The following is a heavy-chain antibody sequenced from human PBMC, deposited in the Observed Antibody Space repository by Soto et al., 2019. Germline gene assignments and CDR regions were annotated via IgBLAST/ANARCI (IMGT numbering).Heavy chain of an antibody. CDR1: GGCISSGGYY. D-gene: IGHD1-26*01. CDR3: ASAGMGLVQN. CDR2: IYYSGST. J-gene: IGHJ4*02. Sequence: PSGCLSLTCTVSGGCISSGGYYWSWIRQHPGKGLEWIGYIYYSGSTYYNPSLKSRVTISVDTSKNQFSLKLSSVTAADTAVYYCASAGMGLVQNWGQGTLVTGSS. V-gene: IGHV4-31*03.